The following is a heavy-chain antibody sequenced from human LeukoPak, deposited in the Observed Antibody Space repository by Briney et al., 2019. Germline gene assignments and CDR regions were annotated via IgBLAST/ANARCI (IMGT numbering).Heavy chain of an antibody. CDR3: ARRGSGSYFLFDY. Sequence: PGGSLRLYCAASRFTFSSYSMNWVRQAPGKGLEWVSSISSSSSYIYYADSVKGRFTISRDNAKNSLYLQMNSLRAEDTAVYYCARRGSGSYFLFDYWGQGTLVTASS. CDR2: ISSSSSYI. J-gene: IGHJ4*02. D-gene: IGHD1-26*01. V-gene: IGHV3-21*01. CDR1: RFTFSSYS.